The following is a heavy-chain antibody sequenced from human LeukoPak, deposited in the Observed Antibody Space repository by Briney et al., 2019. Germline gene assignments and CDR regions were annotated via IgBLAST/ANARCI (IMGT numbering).Heavy chain of an antibody. Sequence: ASVKVSCTSSVYTFTNFYIHWVRQAPGQGLVWMGWMNPNSGDTSYAREFQDRVTMTRDTSLSTAYMELSRLRSDDTAVYFCARRPINCIITNCYVDYWGQGTLVTVSS. J-gene: IGHJ4*02. CDR2: MNPNSGDT. CDR1: VYTFTNFY. CDR3: ARRPINCIITNCYVDY. V-gene: IGHV1-2*02. D-gene: IGHD2-2*01.